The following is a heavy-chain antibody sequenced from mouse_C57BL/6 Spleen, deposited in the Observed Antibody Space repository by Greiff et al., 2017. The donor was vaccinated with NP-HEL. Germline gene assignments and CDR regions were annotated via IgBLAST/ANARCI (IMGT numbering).Heavy chain of an antibody. D-gene: IGHD1-1*02. CDR2: ISSGSSTI. V-gene: IGHV5-17*01. CDR3: ARNYDYDAMDY. J-gene: IGHJ4*01. CDR1: GFTFSDYG. Sequence: EVHLVESGGGLVKPGGSLKLSCAASGFTFSDYGMHWVRQAPEKGLEWVAYISSGSSTIYYADTVKGRFTISRDNAKNTLFLQMTSLRSEDTAMYYCARNYDYDAMDYWGQGTSVTVSS.